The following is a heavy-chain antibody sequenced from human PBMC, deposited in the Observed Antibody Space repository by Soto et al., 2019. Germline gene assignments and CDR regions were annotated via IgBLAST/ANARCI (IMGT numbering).Heavy chain of an antibody. V-gene: IGHV1-24*01. D-gene: IGHD6-13*01. CDR1: GYTLTELS. J-gene: IGHJ6*02. Sequence: ASVKVSCKVSGYTLTELSMHWVRQAPGKGLEWMGCFVAGSGETISAQKFQGRVTITGDMSTDTAYMELSSLRSEDTAVYYCAATIIAAVGTGHYYGMDVWGQGTTVTVSS. CDR3: AATIIAAVGTGHYYGMDV. CDR2: FVAGSGET.